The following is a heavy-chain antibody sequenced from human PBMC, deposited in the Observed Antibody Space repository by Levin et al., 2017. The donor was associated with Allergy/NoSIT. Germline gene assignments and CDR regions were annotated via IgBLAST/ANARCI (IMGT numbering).Heavy chain of an antibody. D-gene: IGHD6-19*01. CDR2: IKQDGSEK. V-gene: IGHV3-7*01. Sequence: GASVKVSCAASGFTFSSYWMSWVRQAPGKGLEWVANIKQDGSEKYYVDSVKGRFTISRDNAKNSLYLQMNSLRAEDTAVYYCARTLKEQWLAPVDYWGQGTLVTVSS. J-gene: IGHJ4*02. CDR3: ARTLKEQWLAPVDY. CDR1: GFTFSSYW.